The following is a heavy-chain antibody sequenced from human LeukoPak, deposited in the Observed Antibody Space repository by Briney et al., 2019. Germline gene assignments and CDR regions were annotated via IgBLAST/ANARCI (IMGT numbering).Heavy chain of an antibody. CDR3: ARRRYDILTGYRKGYFDY. V-gene: IGHV4-34*01. J-gene: IGHJ4*02. CDR2: INHSGST. CDR1: GGSFSGYY. D-gene: IGHD3-9*01. Sequence: SETLSLTCAVYGGSFSGYYWSWIRQPPGKGLEWIGEINHSGSTNYNPSLKSRVTISVDTSKNQFSLKLSSVTAADTAVYYCARRRYDILTGYRKGYFDYWGQGTLVTVSS.